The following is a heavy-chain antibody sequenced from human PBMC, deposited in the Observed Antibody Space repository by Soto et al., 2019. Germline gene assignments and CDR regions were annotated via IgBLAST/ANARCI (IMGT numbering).Heavy chain of an antibody. CDR2: SYYTGST. J-gene: IGHJ4*02. Sequence: QLQVQESGPGLVKPSETLSLTCTVSGGSITSSDNYWGWIRQPPGKGLEWIGSSYYTGSTYYNPSVKSRVTISVDTSRNQFSLKLNSVTAADTAVYYCARGTVGELRFVHYFDNLGQGTLVTVSS. CDR3: ARGTVGELRFVHYFDN. V-gene: IGHV4-39*07. CDR1: GGSITSSDNY. D-gene: IGHD3-16*01.